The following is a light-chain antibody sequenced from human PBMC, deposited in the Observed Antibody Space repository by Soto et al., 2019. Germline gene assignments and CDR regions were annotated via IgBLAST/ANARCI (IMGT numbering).Light chain of an antibody. J-gene: IGLJ2*01. CDR1: SSDVGSYNL. Sequence: QLVLTQPASVSGSPGQSITISCTGTSSDVGSYNLVSWYQQHPGKAPKLMIYEGTKRPSGVSNRFTGSKSGNTASLTISGLQAEDEADYYCCSYAGSSTRFGGGTKLTVL. V-gene: IGLV2-23*01. CDR2: EGT. CDR3: CSYAGSSTR.